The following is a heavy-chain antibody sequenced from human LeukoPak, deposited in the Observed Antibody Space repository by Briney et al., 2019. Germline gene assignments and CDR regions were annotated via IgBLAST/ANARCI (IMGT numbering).Heavy chain of an antibody. CDR2: INPNSGAT. D-gene: IGHD6-19*01. Sequence: ASVKVSCKASGYTFSDYYMHWVRQAPGQGPEWMGWINPNSGATRYAQKFQGRVTMTRDTSISTAYMELSSLRSDDTAVYYCAXXXXXESSGWDTIFDYWGQGTLVTVSS. V-gene: IGHV1-2*02. J-gene: IGHJ4*02. CDR3: AXXXXXESSGWDTIFDY. CDR1: GYTFSDYY.